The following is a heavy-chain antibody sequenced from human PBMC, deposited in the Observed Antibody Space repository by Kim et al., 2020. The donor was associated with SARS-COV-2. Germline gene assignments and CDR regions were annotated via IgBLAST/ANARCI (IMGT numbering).Heavy chain of an antibody. CDR2: IYYSGST. Sequence: SETLSLTCTVSGGSISSSSYYWGWIRQPPGKGLEWIGSIYYSGSTYYNPSLKSRVTISVDTSKNQFSLKLSSVTAADTAVYYCSTNQLLYNSYYYYYGMDVWGQGTTVTVSS. CDR3: STNQLLYNSYYYYYGMDV. CDR1: GGSISSSSYY. J-gene: IGHJ6*02. D-gene: IGHD2-2*02. V-gene: IGHV4-39*01.